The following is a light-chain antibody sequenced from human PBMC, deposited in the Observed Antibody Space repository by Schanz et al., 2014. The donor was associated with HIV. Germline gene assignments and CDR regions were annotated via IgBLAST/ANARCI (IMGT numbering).Light chain of an antibody. CDR2: EVS. CDR1: SSDVGGYNY. CDR3: TSYTSSMTLHVL. J-gene: IGLJ2*01. Sequence: QSALTQPPSASGSPGQSVTISCTGTSSDVGGYNYVSWYQQHPGKAPKFMIYEVSKWPSGVPDRFSGSKSGNAASLTISGLQADDEADYYCTSYTSSMTLHVLFGGGTKLTVL. V-gene: IGLV2-8*01.